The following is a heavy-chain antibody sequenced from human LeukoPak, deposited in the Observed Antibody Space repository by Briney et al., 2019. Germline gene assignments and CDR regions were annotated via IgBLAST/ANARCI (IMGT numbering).Heavy chain of an antibody. CDR1: GGSISRYY. CDR2: IYYRGRT. Sequence: SETLSLTCAVSGGSISRYYWSWIRQPPGKGVERMGSIYYRGRTYYNPSLKRRGTISVETCKRKSSLKLSSVTAADTAVYYCARDLTAMVCFDPWGQGTLVTVSS. CDR3: ARDLTAMVCFDP. D-gene: IGHD5-18*01. J-gene: IGHJ5*02. V-gene: IGHV4-59*12.